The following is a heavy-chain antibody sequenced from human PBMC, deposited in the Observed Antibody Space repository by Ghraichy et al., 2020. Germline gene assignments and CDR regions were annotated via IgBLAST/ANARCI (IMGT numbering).Heavy chain of an antibody. CDR1: GGSFSGYY. Sequence: SQTLSLTCAVYGGSFSGYYWSWIRQPPGKGLEWIGEINHSGSTNYNPSLKSRVTISVDTSKNQFSLKLSSVTAADTAVYYCARAWGFWSGYYRAGPGGGDYYYGMDVWGQGTTVTVSS. CDR3: ARAWGFWSGYYRAGPGGGDYYYGMDV. CDR2: INHSGST. V-gene: IGHV4-34*01. J-gene: IGHJ6*02. D-gene: IGHD3-3*01.